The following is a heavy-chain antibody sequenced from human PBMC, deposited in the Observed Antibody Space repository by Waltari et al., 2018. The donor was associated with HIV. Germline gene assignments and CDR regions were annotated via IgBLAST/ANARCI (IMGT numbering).Heavy chain of an antibody. CDR2: INPSGGST. CDR3: ASLFSLRQPFDY. Sequence: QVQLVQSGAEVKKPGASVKVSCKASGYTFTSYYMHWVRQAPGQGLEWMGIINPSGGSTSYAQKFQGRVTMTRDTSTSTVYMELSSLRSEDTAVYYCASLFSLRQPFDYWGQGTLVTVSS. CDR1: GYTFTSYY. J-gene: IGHJ4*02. V-gene: IGHV1-46*03. D-gene: IGHD2-2*01.